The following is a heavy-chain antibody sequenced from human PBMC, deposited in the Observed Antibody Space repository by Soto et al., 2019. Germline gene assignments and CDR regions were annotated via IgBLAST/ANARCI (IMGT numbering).Heavy chain of an antibody. CDR3: ASCNYYYYYMDV. J-gene: IGHJ6*03. Sequence: TSETLSLTCTVSGGSISSGGYYWSWIRQHPGKGLEWIGYIYYSGSTYYNPSLKSRVTISVDTSKNQFSLKLSSVTAADTAVYYCASCNYYYYYMDVWGKGTTVTVSS. CDR2: IYYSGST. CDR1: GGSISSGGYY. V-gene: IGHV4-31*03.